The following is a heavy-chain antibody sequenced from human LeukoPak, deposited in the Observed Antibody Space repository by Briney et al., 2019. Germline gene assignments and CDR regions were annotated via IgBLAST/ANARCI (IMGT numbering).Heavy chain of an antibody. CDR3: PKAAPRDCSSTSCYALGDAFDI. D-gene: IGHD2-2*01. CDR2: ISWNSGSI. V-gene: IGHV3-9*03. J-gene: IGHJ3*02. Sequence: SGGSLRLSCAASGFTFDDYAMHWVRHARGKGLGWVSGISWNSGSIGYADSVKGRFTIYRDNAKNSLYLQMNNLRAEDMALYYCPKAAPRDCSSTSCYALGDAFDIWGQGTMVTVSS. CDR1: GFTFDDYA.